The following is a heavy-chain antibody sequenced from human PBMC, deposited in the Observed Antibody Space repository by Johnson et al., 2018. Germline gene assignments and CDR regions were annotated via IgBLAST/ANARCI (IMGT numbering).Heavy chain of an antibody. Sequence: VQLVQSGGGFAKXGRSLRLSCATSGFTFDDFAMSWFRQAPGKGLEWVCFIRSKGYGGTPEYAASVKGRFTILRDDSKSIAYLQMNSLKTEDTAVYFCSRSLFRGAPTPWDYWGQGTLVTVSS. D-gene: IGHD3-16*01. CDR3: SRSLFRGAPTPWDY. CDR2: IRSKGYGGTP. V-gene: IGHV3-49*05. CDR1: GFTFDDFA. J-gene: IGHJ4*02.